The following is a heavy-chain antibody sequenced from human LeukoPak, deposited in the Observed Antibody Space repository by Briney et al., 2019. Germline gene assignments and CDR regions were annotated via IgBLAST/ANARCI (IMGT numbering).Heavy chain of an antibody. V-gene: IGHV4-31*03. CDR1: GGSISSGGYY. D-gene: IGHD6-13*01. CDR2: IYYSGST. CDR3: ARDGYSTPDV. J-gene: IGHJ6*02. Sequence: SETLSLTCTVSGGSISSGGYYWSWIRQHPGKGLEWIGYIYYSGSTYYNPSLKSRVTLSVDTSKNQFSLKLTSVTAADTAVYYCARDGYSTPDVWGQGTTVTVSS.